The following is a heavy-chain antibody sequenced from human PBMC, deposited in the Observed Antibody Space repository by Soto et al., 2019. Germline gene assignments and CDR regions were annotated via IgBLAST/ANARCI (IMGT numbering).Heavy chain of an antibody. CDR3: ARRGAPWYFDL. J-gene: IGHJ2*01. D-gene: IGHD3-16*01. CDR1: GYKFGSYW. CDR2: IYPGDSDT. Sequence: GESLKISCKGSGYKFGSYWIAWVRQMPGKGLEWMGTIYPGDSDTRYSPSFQGQVTFSADKSISTAYLQWSSLKASDTAMYYCARRGAPWYFDLWGRGTLVTVSS. V-gene: IGHV5-51*01.